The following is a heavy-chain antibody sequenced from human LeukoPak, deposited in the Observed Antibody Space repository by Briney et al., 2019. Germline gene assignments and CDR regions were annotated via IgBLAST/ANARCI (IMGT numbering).Heavy chain of an antibody. CDR3: ARDGGGVVNDY. J-gene: IGHJ4*02. CDR2: IIPIFGTA. V-gene: IGHV1-69*13. Sequence: ASVKVSCKASGGTFSSYAISWVRQAPGQGLEWMGGIIPIFGTANYAQEFQGRVTITADESTSTAYMELSSLRSEDTAVYYCARDGGGVVNDYWGQGTLVTVSS. CDR1: GGTFSSYA. D-gene: IGHD3-3*01.